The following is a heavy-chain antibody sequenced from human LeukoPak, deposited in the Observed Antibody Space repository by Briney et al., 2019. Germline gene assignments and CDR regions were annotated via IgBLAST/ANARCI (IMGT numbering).Heavy chain of an antibody. V-gene: IGHV3-74*01. CDR1: GFTFSNYW. J-gene: IGHJ4*02. CDR3: ARDHAYYDSCGYYIGSY. D-gene: IGHD3-22*01. CDR2: MNTDGSST. Sequence: GGSLRLSCAASGFTFSNYWMHWVRQAPGKGLVWVSRMNTDGSSTSYADSVKGRFTISRDNAKNTLYLQMNSLRAEDTAVYYCARDHAYYDSCGYYIGSYWGQGTLVTVSS.